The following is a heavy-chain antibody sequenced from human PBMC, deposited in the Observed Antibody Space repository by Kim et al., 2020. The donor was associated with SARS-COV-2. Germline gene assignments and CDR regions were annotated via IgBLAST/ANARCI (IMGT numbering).Heavy chain of an antibody. D-gene: IGHD3-10*01. CDR1: GFTFSSYW. Sequence: GGSLRLSCAASGFTFSSYWMHWVRQAPGKGLVWVSRINSDGSSTSYADSVKGRFTISRDNAKNTLYLQMNSLRAEDTAVYYCARARGKQLLWFGESIYYYGMDVWGQGTTVTVSS. V-gene: IGHV3-74*01. J-gene: IGHJ6*02. CDR2: INSDGSST. CDR3: ARARGKQLLWFGESIYYYGMDV.